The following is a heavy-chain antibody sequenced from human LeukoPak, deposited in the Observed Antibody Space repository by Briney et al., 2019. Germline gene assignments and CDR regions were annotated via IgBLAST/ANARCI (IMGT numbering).Heavy chain of an antibody. Sequence: GGSLRLSCAASGFTFSSYGMHWVRQAPGKGLEWVAVIWYDGSNKYYADSVKGRFTISRDNSKNTLYLQMNSLRAEDTAVYYCARDYSSGWYKGFDYWGQGTLVTVSS. J-gene: IGHJ4*02. V-gene: IGHV3-33*01. D-gene: IGHD6-19*01. CDR3: ARDYSSGWYKGFDY. CDR1: GFTFSSYG. CDR2: IWYDGSNK.